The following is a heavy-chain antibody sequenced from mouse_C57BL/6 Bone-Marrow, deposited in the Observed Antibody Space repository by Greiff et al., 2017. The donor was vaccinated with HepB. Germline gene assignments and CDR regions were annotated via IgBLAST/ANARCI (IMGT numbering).Heavy chain of an antibody. CDR3: ARGGGFAY. V-gene: IGHV1-81*01. J-gene: IGHJ3*01. Sequence: VHLQQSGAELARPGASVKLSCKASGYTFTSYGISWVKQRTGQGLEWIGEIYPRSGNTYYNEKFKGKATLTADKSSSTAYMELRSLTSEDSAVYFCARGGGFAYWGQGTLVTVSA. CDR2: IYPRSGNT. CDR1: GYTFTSYG.